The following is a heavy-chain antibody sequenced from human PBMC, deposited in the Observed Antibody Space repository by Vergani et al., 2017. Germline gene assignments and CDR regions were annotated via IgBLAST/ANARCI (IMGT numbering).Heavy chain of an antibody. D-gene: IGHD4-17*01. CDR3: ARGMTTETTDLDGFDI. CDR1: GFMFNSYG. J-gene: IGHJ3*02. CDR2: IHYDSSDT. Sequence: VRLLESGGGAVQSAGSLRLSCAASGFMFNSYGMHWVRQAPGKGLEWVAFIHYDSSDTHYLDSVKGRFTLTRDDSKNTLHLQMNSLRPEDTAVYYCARGMTTETTDLDGFDIWGQGTMVSVSS. V-gene: IGHV3-30*02.